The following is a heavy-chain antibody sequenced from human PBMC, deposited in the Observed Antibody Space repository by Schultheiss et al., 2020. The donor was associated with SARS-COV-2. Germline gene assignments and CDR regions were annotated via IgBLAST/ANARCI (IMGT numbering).Heavy chain of an antibody. V-gene: IGHV1-2*04. CDR3: ARGRATVHETYYAMDV. D-gene: IGHD4-11*01. Sequence: ASVKVSCQASRYTFTKYFTQWVRQARGQRLEWMGWINPNSGGTNYAQKFQGWVTITRDTSASTAYMELSSLRSEDTAVYYCARGRATVHETYYAMDVWGQGTTVTVSS. CDR1: RYTFTKYF. J-gene: IGHJ6*02. CDR2: INPNSGGT.